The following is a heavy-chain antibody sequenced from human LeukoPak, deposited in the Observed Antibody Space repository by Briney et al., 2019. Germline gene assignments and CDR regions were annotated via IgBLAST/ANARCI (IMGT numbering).Heavy chain of an antibody. CDR3: ARDAGDCSSTSCYTGDYFDY. D-gene: IGHD2-2*02. J-gene: IGHJ4*02. V-gene: IGHV3-33*01. CDR1: GFTFSSYG. CDR2: MWYDGSNK. Sequence: GRSLRLSCAASGFTFSSYGMHWVRQAPGKGLEWLAVMWYDGSNKYYADSVKGRFTISRDNSKNTPYLQMNSLRAEDTAVYYCARDAGDCSSTSCYTGDYFDYWGQGTLVTVSS.